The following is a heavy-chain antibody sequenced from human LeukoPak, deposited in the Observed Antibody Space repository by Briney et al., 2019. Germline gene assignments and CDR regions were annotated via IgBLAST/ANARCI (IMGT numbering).Heavy chain of an antibody. Sequence: PSETLSLTCTVSGGSIRSSTDYWGWIRQPPGKELEWIGSIYYRGSTYYNPSLKSRVTISVDTSKNQFSVKLSSVTAADTAVYYCARSIRGYSSGWYYFDYWGPGTLITVSS. V-gene: IGHV4-39*07. J-gene: IGHJ4*02. CDR2: IYYRGST. D-gene: IGHD6-19*01. CDR3: ARSIRGYSSGWYYFDY. CDR1: GGSIRSSTDY.